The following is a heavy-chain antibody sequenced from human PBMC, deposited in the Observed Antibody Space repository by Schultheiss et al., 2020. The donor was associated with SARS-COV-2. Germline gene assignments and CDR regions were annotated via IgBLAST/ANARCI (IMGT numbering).Heavy chain of an antibody. V-gene: IGHV4-59*13. CDR1: GGSFSGYY. Sequence: SQTLSLTCAVYGGSFSGYYWNWIRQPPGKGLEWIGYIYYSGSTNYNPSLKSRVTISVDTSKNQFSLKLSSVTAADTAVYYCGRQGGPEQEIDSWGQGTLVTGSS. D-gene: IGHD3-16*01. J-gene: IGHJ4*02. CDR3: GRQGGPEQEIDS. CDR2: IYYSGST.